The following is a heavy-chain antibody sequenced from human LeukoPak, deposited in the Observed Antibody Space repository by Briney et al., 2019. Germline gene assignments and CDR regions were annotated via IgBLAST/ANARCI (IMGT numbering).Heavy chain of an antibody. CDR3: ARSLHQRTIVVVTAYDAFDI. D-gene: IGHD2-21*02. CDR2: ISSSSSTI. Sequence: PGGSLRLSCAASGFTFSSYSMNWVRQAPGKGLEWVSYISSSSSTIYYADSVKGRFTISRDNAKNSLYLQMNSLRAEDTAVYYCARSLHQRTIVVVTAYDAFDIWGQGTMVTVSS. CDR1: GFTFSSYS. J-gene: IGHJ3*02. V-gene: IGHV3-48*04.